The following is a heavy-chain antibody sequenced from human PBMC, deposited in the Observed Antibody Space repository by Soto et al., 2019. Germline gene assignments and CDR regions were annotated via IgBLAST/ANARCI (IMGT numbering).Heavy chain of an antibody. V-gene: IGHV5-51*01. CDR1: GYSFTSYW. D-gene: IGHD6-13*01. CDR2: IYPGDSDT. Sequence: GESLKISCNCSGYSFTSYWIGWVRQMPGKGLEWMGIIYPGDSDTRYSPSFQGQVTISADKSISTAYLQWSSLKASDTAMYYCARSIGSRWYGMDVWGQGTKVTVSS. J-gene: IGHJ6*02. CDR3: ARSIGSRWYGMDV.